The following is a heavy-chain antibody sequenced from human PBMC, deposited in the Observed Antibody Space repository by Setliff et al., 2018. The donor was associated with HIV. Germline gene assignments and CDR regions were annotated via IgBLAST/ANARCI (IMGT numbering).Heavy chain of an antibody. Sequence: PGGSLRLSCAASGFTFRNYNFNWVRQAPGRGLEWVSSISIGSGAAIYYAESVQGRFTVSRDNSKNSLYLQMNSLRAEDTAVYYCATVWTAGSLFYWGQGTLVTVSS. J-gene: IGHJ4*02. CDR3: ATVWTAGSLFY. V-gene: IGHV3-21*01. CDR1: GFTFRNYN. D-gene: IGHD6-13*01. CDR2: ISIGSGAAI.